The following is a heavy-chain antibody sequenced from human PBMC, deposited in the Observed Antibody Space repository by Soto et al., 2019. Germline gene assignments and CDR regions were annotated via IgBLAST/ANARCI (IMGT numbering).Heavy chain of an antibody. CDR3: ARGYGRNFDY. CDR2: IYPGGST. D-gene: IGHD5-18*01. V-gene: IGHV4-4*02. J-gene: IGHJ4*02. CDR1: GGSISSSNW. Sequence: PSETLSLTCAVSGGSISSSNWWTWVRQPPGKGLEWIGEIYPGGSTNYNPSLKSRVTISVDTSKNQFSLKLSSVTAADTAVYYCARGYGRNFDYWGQGTLVTVSS.